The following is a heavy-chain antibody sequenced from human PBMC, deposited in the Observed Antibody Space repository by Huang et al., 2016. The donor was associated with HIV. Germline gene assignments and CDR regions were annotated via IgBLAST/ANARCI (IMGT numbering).Heavy chain of an antibody. CDR3: ARSEIDAFDV. CDR1: GGSLNSHQ. Sequence: QVQLQESGPGLVKPSETLSLTCTVSGGSLNSHQWSWIRQSPGKGLEWIGYIPYSWSTTYNPNLKSRVTISLDTSKNQFFLKVTSLTPADTAMYYCARSEIDAFDVWGQGTVVTVSA. CDR2: IPYSWST. V-gene: IGHV4-59*11. J-gene: IGHJ3*01.